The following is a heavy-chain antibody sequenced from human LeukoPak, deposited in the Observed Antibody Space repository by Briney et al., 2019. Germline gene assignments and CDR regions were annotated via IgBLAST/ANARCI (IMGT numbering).Heavy chain of an antibody. CDR3: ARDIGYAYSSSWGHYYYYYGMDV. V-gene: IGHV3-33*08. CDR2: IWYDGSNK. J-gene: IGHJ6*02. D-gene: IGHD6-13*01. CDR1: GFTFSSYG. Sequence: GGSLRLSCAASGFTFSSYGMHWVRQAPGKGLEWVAVIWYDGSNKYYADSVKGRFTISRDNSKNTLYLQMNSLRAEDTAVYYCARDIGYAYSSSWGHYYYYYGMDVWGQGTTVTVSS.